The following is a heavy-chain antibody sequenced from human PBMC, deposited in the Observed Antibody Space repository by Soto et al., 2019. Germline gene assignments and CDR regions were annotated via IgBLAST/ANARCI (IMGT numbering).Heavy chain of an antibody. J-gene: IGHJ6*02. V-gene: IGHV1-69*13. D-gene: IGHD1-20*01. CDR3: ARDRLGYKANRMDV. CDR1: GGTFSSYA. Sequence: SVKVSCKASGGTFSSYAISWVRQAPGQGLEWMGGIIPIFGTANYAQKFQGRVTITADESTSTAYMELSSLRSEDTAVYYCARDRLGYKANRMDVWGQGTTVTVSS. CDR2: IIPIFGTA.